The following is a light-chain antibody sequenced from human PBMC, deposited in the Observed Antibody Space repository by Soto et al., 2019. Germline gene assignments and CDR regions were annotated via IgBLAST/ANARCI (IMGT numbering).Light chain of an antibody. CDR2: GAS. Sequence: EIVLTQSPGTLSLSPGDRATLSCRASQSGSGSYLAWYQQKPGQAPRLLISGASRRATGVPDRFSGSGSGTDFTLTISSLEPDDFALYYCQQYGNSPLTFGGGTKVEIK. CDR1: QSGSGSY. J-gene: IGKJ4*01. CDR3: QQYGNSPLT. V-gene: IGKV3-20*01.